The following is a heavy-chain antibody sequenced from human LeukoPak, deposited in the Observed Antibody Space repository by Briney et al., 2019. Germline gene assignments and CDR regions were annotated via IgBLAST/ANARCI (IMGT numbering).Heavy chain of an antibody. CDR3: ARGSWSRGFDY. Sequence: RGSLRPSSAASAFTSSSYSMNCVRQAPGNRLEWVSSISSSRSYIYYADSVKDRFPISGDKAKNSLYLQMNSLRAEDTAVYYCARGSWSRGFDYWGEGTLVTVSS. J-gene: IGHJ4*02. V-gene: IGHV3-21*01. CDR1: AFTSSSYS. D-gene: IGHD6-13*01. CDR2: ISSSRSYI.